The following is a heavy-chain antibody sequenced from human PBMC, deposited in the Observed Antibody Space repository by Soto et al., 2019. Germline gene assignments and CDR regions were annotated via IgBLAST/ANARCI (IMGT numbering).Heavy chain of an antibody. J-gene: IGHJ4*02. CDR3: AKAPDFGDYIHYFDY. Sequence: GGSLRLSCEASGFTFSTYGVHWVRQAPGKGLEWVSLISHDGGGKYYADSVRGRFTISRDNSKNTLYLQMNSLRSADTAVYYCAKAPDFGDYIHYFDYWGQGTLVTVSS. CDR1: GFTFSTYG. V-gene: IGHV3-30*18. D-gene: IGHD4-17*01. CDR2: ISHDGGGK.